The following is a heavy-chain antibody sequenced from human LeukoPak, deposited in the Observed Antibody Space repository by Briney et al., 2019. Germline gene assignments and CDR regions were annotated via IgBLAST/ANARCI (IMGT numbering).Heavy chain of an antibody. J-gene: IGHJ4*02. CDR1: GGSFSGYY. CDR3: ARERYYDILTGYYYFDY. Sequence: SETLSLTCAVYGGSFSGYYWSWIRQPPGKGLEWIGEINHSGSTNYNPSLKSRVTISVDTSKNQFSLKLSSVTAADTAVYYCARERYYDILTGYYYFDYWGQGTLVTVSS. CDR2: INHSGST. V-gene: IGHV4-34*01. D-gene: IGHD3-9*01.